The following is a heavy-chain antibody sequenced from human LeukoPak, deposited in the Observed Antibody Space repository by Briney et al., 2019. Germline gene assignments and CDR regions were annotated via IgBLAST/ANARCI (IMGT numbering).Heavy chain of an antibody. CDR2: INHSGST. CDR1: GGSFSGYY. D-gene: IGHD6-19*01. CDR3: ASLTGNSSGWDTYYFDS. Sequence: SETLSLTCAVYGGSFSGYYWSWIRQPPGKGLEWIGEINHSGSTNYNPSLKSRVTISVDTSKNQFSLKLSSVTAADTAVYYCASLTGNSSGWDTYYFDSWAQGTLLPSPQ. V-gene: IGHV4-34*01. J-gene: IGHJ4*02.